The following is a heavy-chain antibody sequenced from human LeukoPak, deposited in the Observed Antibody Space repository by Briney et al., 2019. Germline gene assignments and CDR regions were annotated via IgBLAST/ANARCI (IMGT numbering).Heavy chain of an antibody. Sequence: GGSLRLSCAASGFTFSNYWMHWVRHAPGKGLVWVSRINPDGSSTDYADSVKGRFTISRDNARNTLYLQMNSLRVEDTAIYYCVRGTNDWTGIDYWGQGTLVTVSS. CDR1: GFTFSNYW. J-gene: IGHJ4*02. V-gene: IGHV3-74*01. CDR3: VRGTNDWTGIDY. CDR2: INPDGSST. D-gene: IGHD2-8*01.